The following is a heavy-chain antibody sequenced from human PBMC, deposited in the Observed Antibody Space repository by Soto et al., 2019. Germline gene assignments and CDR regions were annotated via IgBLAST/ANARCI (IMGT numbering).Heavy chain of an antibody. CDR3: ARQLYDSSGYYPYYFDY. V-gene: IGHV4-39*01. D-gene: IGHD3-22*01. J-gene: IGHJ4*02. CDR1: GGSISSSSYY. CDR2: IYYSGST. Sequence: SETLSLTCTVSGGSISSSSYYWGWIRQPPGKGLEWIGSIYYSGSTYYNPSLKSRVTISVDTSKNQFSLKLSSVTAADTAVYYCARQLYDSSGYYPYYFDYWGQGTLVTVSS.